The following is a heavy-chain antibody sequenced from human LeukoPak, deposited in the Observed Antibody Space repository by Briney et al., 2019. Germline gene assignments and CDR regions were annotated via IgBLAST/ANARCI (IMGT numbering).Heavy chain of an antibody. Sequence: GGSLRLSCAASGFTFSSYWMHWVRQAPGKGLVWVSHINNDGSSTSYGDSVKGRFTISRDNAKSTVYLQMNSLRADDTAIYYCATGRTAFDIWGQGTMVTVSS. CDR1: GFTFSSYW. D-gene: IGHD1-1*01. J-gene: IGHJ3*02. CDR2: INNDGSST. V-gene: IGHV3-74*01. CDR3: ATGRTAFDI.